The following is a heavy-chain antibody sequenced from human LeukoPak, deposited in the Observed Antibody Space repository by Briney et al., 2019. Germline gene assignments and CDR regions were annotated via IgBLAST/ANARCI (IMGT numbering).Heavy chain of an antibody. Sequence: GGSLRLSCAASGFTFSSYAMSWVRQAPGKGLEWVSAISGSGGSTYYADSVKGRFTISRDNSKNTLYLQMNSLRAEDTAVYYCAKDRKGYSYGRALDYWGQGTLVTVSS. CDR3: AKDRKGYSYGRALDY. V-gene: IGHV3-23*01. CDR2: ISGSGGST. D-gene: IGHD5-18*01. J-gene: IGHJ4*02. CDR1: GFTFSSYA.